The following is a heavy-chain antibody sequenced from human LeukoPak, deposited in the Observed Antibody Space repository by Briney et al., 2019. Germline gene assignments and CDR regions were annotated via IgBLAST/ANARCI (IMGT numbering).Heavy chain of an antibody. CDR2: IYTSGST. CDR1: GGSISSGNYY. V-gene: IGHV4-61*02. D-gene: IGHD4-17*01. Sequence: PSETLSLTCTVSGGSISSGNYYWSWIRQPAGKGLEWIGRIYTSGSTKYSPSLKSRVTILIDTSKNQFSLKLDSVTAADTAVYFCARGRTTTVTMDFDYWGQGALVTVSS. J-gene: IGHJ4*02. CDR3: ARGRTTTVTMDFDY.